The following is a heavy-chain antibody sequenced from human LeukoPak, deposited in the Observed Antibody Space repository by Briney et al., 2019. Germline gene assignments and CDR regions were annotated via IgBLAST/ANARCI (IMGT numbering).Heavy chain of an antibody. V-gene: IGHV3-30*18. Sequence: GGSLRLSCAASGFTFSSYAMSWVRQAPGKGLEWVAVISYDGSNKYYADSVKGRFTISRDNSKNTLYLQMNSLRAEDTAVYYCAKEPADFNWNFAFDIWGQGTMVTVSS. D-gene: IGHD1-7*01. CDR3: AKEPADFNWNFAFDI. J-gene: IGHJ3*02. CDR2: ISYDGSNK. CDR1: GFTFSSYA.